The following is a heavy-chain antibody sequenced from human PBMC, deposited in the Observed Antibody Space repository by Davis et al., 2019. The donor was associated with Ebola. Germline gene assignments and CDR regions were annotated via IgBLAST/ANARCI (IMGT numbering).Heavy chain of an antibody. CDR2: IIPIFGTA. D-gene: IGHD3-10*01. CDR3: ARDRLTMVRMGAFDI. Sequence: SVKVSCKASGGTFSSYAISWVRQAPGQGLEWMGGIIPIFGTANYAQKFQGRVTITADESTSTAYMELSSLRSEDTAVYYCARDRLTMVRMGAFDIWGQGTMVTVSS. J-gene: IGHJ3*02. V-gene: IGHV1-69*13. CDR1: GGTFSSYA.